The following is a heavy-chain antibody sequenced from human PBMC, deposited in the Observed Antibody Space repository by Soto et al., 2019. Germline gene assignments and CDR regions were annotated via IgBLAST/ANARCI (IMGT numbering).Heavy chain of an antibody. CDR1: GGTFSSHT. D-gene: IGHD3-10*01. J-gene: IGHJ6*03. CDR3: ARDREYYGSGSYYNYYYYMDV. Sequence: SVKVSCKASGGTFSSHTITWVRQAPGQGLEWMGRIIPILGIANYAQKFQGRVTITADKSTSTAYMELSSLRSEDTAVYYCARDREYYGSGSYYNYYYYMDVWGKGTTVTVS. CDR2: IIPILGIA. V-gene: IGHV1-69*04.